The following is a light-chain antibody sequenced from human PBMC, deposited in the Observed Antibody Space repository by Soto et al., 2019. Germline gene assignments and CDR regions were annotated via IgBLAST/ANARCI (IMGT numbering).Light chain of an antibody. Sequence: EIVLTQSPATLSLSPGERATLSCRASQSVSSYLAWYQQKPGQAPRPLIYDASNRATGIPARFSGSGSGTDFTLTINSLEPEDFAVYYCQQRSNWPSITFGQGTRLEIK. CDR2: DAS. V-gene: IGKV3-11*01. J-gene: IGKJ5*01. CDR1: QSVSSY. CDR3: QQRSNWPSIT.